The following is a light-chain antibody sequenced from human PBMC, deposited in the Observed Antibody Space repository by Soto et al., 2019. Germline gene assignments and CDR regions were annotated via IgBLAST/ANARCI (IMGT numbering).Light chain of an antibody. V-gene: IGKV3-15*01. Sequence: DIVMTQSPATLSVAPGERVTFSCRASQSVSSNLAWYQQKPGQAPRLLIYGASTRATVIPDRFSGSGSGTEFTLTISSLQSEDFAVYYCQHFHNWRLTFGGGTKVDIK. CDR2: GAS. CDR1: QSVSSN. J-gene: IGKJ4*01. CDR3: QHFHNWRLT.